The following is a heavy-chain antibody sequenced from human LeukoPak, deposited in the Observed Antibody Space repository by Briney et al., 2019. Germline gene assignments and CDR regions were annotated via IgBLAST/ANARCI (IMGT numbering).Heavy chain of an antibody. CDR2: IIPIFGTA. V-gene: IGHV1-69*13. CDR1: VGTFSSYA. J-gene: IGHJ5*02. Sequence: SVKVSCKASVGTFSSYAISWVRQAPGQGLEWMGGIIPIFGTANYAQKFQGRVTITADESTSTAYMELSSLRSEDTAVYYCARDRGCSGGSCYSGWFDPWGQGTLVTVSS. D-gene: IGHD2-15*01. CDR3: ARDRGCSGGSCYSGWFDP.